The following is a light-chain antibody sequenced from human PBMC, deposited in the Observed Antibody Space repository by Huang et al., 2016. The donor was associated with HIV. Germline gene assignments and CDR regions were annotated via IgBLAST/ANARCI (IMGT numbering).Light chain of an antibody. V-gene: IGKV3-15*01. J-gene: IGKJ1*01. CDR1: QSVTHS. CDR2: DAS. Sequence: EIVMTQSPDTLSVSPGERVSLSCMASQSVTHSLAWYQQKPGQPPRLLFYDASTRAPGISARFRGSGSGTDFTLTISSLQSEDVAIYYCQQYSNWPRGTFGQGTRVQIK. CDR3: QQYSNWPRGT.